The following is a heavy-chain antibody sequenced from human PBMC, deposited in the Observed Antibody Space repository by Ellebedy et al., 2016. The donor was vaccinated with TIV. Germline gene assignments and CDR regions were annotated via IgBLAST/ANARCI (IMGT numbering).Heavy chain of an antibody. CDR3: AQRET. D-gene: IGHD1-26*01. J-gene: IGHJ4*02. V-gene: IGHV3-33*03. CDR1: GFTLSSYG. CDR2: IGSDGSTK. Sequence: GGSLRLSXAASGFTLSSYGTHWVRQAPGKGLEWVTVIGSDGSTKFYGDSVKGRFTISRDNTKNSLYLQMNTLSPEDTALYYCAQRETWGQGTLVTVSS.